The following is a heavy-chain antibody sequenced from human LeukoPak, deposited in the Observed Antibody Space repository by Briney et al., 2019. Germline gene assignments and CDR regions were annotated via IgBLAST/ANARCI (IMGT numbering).Heavy chain of an antibody. J-gene: IGHJ4*02. CDR1: GFTFTDTY. CDR2: ISPSGTDI. V-gene: IGHV3-11*01. CDR3: AKGGRYIDY. D-gene: IGHD1-26*01. Sequence: GGSLRLSCAVSGFTFTDTYMTWIRQAPGKGLESLSYISPSGTDISYADSVKGRFTISRDNAKNSLYLQMNSLRAEDTAVYYCAKGGRYIDYWGQGTLVTVSS.